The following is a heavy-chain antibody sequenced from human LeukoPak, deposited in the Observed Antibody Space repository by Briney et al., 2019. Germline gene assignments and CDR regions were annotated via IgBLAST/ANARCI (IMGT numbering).Heavy chain of an antibody. D-gene: IGHD6-13*01. Sequence: PSETLSLTYTVSGGSISSSSYYWGWIRQPPGKGLEWIGSIYYSGSTYYNPSLKSRVTISVDTSKNQFSLKLSSVTAADTAVYYCARHADVAAADYWGQGTLVTVSS. V-gene: IGHV4-39*01. CDR1: GGSISSSSYY. CDR2: IYYSGST. J-gene: IGHJ4*02. CDR3: ARHADVAAADY.